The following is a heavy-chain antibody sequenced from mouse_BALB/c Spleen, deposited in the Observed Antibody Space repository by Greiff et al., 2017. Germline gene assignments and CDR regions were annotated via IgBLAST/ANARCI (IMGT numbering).Heavy chain of an antibody. Sequence: EVQLMESGGGLVKPGGSLKLSCAASGFAFSSYDMSWVRQTPEKRLEWVAYISSGGGSTYYPDTVKGRFTISRDNAKNTLYLQMSSLKSEDTAMYYCARHTITGAMDYWGQGTSVTVSA. CDR1: GFAFSSYD. CDR2: ISSGGGST. V-gene: IGHV5-12-1*01. J-gene: IGHJ4*01. CDR3: ARHTITGAMDY. D-gene: IGHD2-4*01.